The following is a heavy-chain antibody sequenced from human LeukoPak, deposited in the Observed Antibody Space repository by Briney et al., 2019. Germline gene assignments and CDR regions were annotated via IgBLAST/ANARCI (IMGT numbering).Heavy chain of an antibody. V-gene: IGHV3-48*01. Sequence: PGGSLRLSCAASGFTFSSYNMNWVRQAPGKGLEWVSYISSSSIPIYYTDSVKGRFTTSRDNAKNSLYLQMNSLRAEDTAVYYCARGTTVLDYWGQGTLVTVSS. CDR2: ISSSSIPI. D-gene: IGHD1-1*01. CDR3: ARGTTVLDY. J-gene: IGHJ4*02. CDR1: GFTFSSYN.